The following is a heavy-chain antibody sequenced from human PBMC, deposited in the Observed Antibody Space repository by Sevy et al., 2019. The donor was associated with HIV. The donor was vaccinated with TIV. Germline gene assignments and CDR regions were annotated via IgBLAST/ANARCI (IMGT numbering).Heavy chain of an antibody. J-gene: IGHJ5*02. D-gene: IGHD5-18*01. V-gene: IGHV3-11*01. CDR1: GFTFSDYY. Sequence: GGSLRLSCAASGFTFSDYYMSWIRQAPGKGLEWVSYISSSGSTIYYADSVKGRFPISRDNAKNSLYLQINSLRAEDTAVYYGARDLSKFGYTAMLQEVWFDPWGQGTLVTVSS. CDR3: ARDLSKFGYTAMLQEVWFDP. CDR2: ISSSGSTI.